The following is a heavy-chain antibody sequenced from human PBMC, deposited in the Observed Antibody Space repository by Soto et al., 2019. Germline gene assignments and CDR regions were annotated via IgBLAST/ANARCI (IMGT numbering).Heavy chain of an antibody. CDR1: VYPFTSYG. CDR3: ARADISLVWFDP. D-gene: IGHD3-10*01. Sequence: QVQLVQSGAEVKKPGASVKGSCKASVYPFTSYGIRWVRQAPGQGLEWMGWISAYNGNRNYAQKLQGRVTMTTDTSTSTAYMELRSLRSDDTAVYYCARADISLVWFDPWGQGPLVTVSS. CDR2: ISAYNGNR. J-gene: IGHJ5*02. V-gene: IGHV1-18*01.